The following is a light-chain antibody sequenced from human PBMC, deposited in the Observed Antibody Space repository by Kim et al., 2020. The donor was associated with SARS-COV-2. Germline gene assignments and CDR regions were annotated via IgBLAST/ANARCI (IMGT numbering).Light chain of an antibody. CDR2: KAS. CDR1: QSISNN. Sequence: DIQMTQSPSTLSASVGTRVTITCRASQSISNNLAWYQQKPGKAPKVLIYKASSLESGVPSRFSGSGSGTEFTLTISSLQPDDFATYYCQHYFGYPLTVGGGTKVEI. CDR3: QHYFGYPLT. V-gene: IGKV1-5*03. J-gene: IGKJ4*01.